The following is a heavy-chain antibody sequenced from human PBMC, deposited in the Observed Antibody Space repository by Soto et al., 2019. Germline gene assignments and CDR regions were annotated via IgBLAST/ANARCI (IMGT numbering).Heavy chain of an antibody. V-gene: IGHV3-33*06. Sequence: GGSLRLSCAASGFTFSSYGMHWVRQAPGRGLEWVAVIWYDGSNKYYADSVKGRFTISRDNSKNTLYLQMNSLRAEDTAVYYCAKDQSGSYFDYWGQGTLVTVS. D-gene: IGHD1-26*01. CDR3: AKDQSGSYFDY. CDR1: GFTFSSYG. CDR2: IWYDGSNK. J-gene: IGHJ4*02.